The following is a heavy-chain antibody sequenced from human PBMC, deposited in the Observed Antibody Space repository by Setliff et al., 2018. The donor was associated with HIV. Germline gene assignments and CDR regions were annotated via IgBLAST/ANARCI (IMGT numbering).Heavy chain of an antibody. CDR1: GYTFSTYG. CDR2: ITPIFATA. CDR3: ARGGAVRGSGSYYKVPTFDI. V-gene: IGHV1-69*06. D-gene: IGHD3-10*01. Sequence: SVKVSCKASGYTFSTYGISWVRQAPGQGLEWMGWITPIFATANYAQKFQGRVTITADKSTSTAYMELSSLRSEDTAVYYCARGGAVRGSGSYYKVPTFDIWGQGTMVTVSS. J-gene: IGHJ3*02.